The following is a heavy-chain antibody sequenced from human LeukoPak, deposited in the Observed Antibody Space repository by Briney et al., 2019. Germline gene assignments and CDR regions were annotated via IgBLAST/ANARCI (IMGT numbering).Heavy chain of an antibody. V-gene: IGHV4-39*01. Sequence: PSETLSLTCTVSGGSISSSNYHWGWIRQPPGKGLEWIGSIYYGETTYYNASLKSRGTISEDSSKNQFSLKLRSVTAADTAVNYCVRQNGDSVSGYFDYWGQGTLVTVSS. J-gene: IGHJ4*02. CDR1: GGSISSSNYH. D-gene: IGHD4-17*01. CDR2: IYYGETT. CDR3: VRQNGDSVSGYFDY.